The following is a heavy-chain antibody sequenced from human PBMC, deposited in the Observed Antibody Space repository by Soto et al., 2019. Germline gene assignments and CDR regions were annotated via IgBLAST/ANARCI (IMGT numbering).Heavy chain of an antibody. Sequence: QVLLVQSGAEVKKPGASVKVSCKASGHTFTRDDINWVRQASGQGLEWMGWKNPNSGNTGYAQKFQGRVTMTRDTSIRTTYMELSSLRSEDTAVYYCARGLYSGDMDVWGQGTTVTVSS. D-gene: IGHD2-15*01. CDR2: KNPNSGNT. CDR3: ARGLYSGDMDV. V-gene: IGHV1-8*01. CDR1: GHTFTRDD. J-gene: IGHJ6*01.